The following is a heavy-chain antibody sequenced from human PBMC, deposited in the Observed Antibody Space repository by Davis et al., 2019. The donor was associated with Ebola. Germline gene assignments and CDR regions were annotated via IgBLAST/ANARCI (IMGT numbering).Heavy chain of an antibody. J-gene: IGHJ6*02. CDR3: ARGGRDGYNYYYYYYGMDV. CDR2: IYYSGST. Sequence: SETLSLTCTVSGGSISSYYWSWIRQPPGKGLEWIGYIYYSGSTNYNPSLKSRVTISVDTSKNQFSLKLSPVTAADTAVYYCARGGRDGYNYYYYYYGMDVWGQGTTVTVSS. CDR1: GGSISSYY. V-gene: IGHV4-59*01. D-gene: IGHD5-24*01.